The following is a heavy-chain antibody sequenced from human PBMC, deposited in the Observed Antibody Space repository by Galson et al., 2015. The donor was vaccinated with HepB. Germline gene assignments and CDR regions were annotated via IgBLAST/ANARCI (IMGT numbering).Heavy chain of an antibody. V-gene: IGHV1-2*02. CDR3: ARARGGVIAPVNFDY. CDR1: GYTFTGYY. CDR2: ISPNSGGR. J-gene: IGHJ4*02. D-gene: IGHD3-16*02. Sequence: SVKVSCKASGYTFTGYYIHWVRQAPGQGLEWMGWISPNSGGRNYAQNFQGRVTMTRDTSVNTAYMELSRLRSDDTAVYYCARARGGVIAPVNFDYWGQGTLVTVSS.